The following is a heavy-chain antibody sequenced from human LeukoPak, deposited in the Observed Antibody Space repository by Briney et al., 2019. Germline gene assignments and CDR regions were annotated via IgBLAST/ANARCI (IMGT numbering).Heavy chain of an antibody. CDR1: GGTFSSYT. D-gene: IGHD2-15*01. CDR3: ARAEAYCSGGSCYAANWLDP. Sequence: SVKVSCKASGGTFSSYTISWVRQAPGQGLEWMGRIIPILGIANYAQKFQGRVTITADKSTSTAYMELSSLRSEDTAVYYCARAEAYCSGGSCYAANWLDPWGQGTLVTVSS. CDR2: IIPILGIA. V-gene: IGHV1-69*02. J-gene: IGHJ5*02.